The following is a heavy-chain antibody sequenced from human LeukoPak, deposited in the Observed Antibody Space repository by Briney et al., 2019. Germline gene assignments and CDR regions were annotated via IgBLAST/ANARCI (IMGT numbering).Heavy chain of an antibody. D-gene: IGHD3-10*01. V-gene: IGHV4-4*02. J-gene: IGHJ3*02. CDR3: ARAMVRRAFDI. CDR1: GGSISSSNW. Sequence: PSETLSLTCAVSGGSISSSNWWSWVRQPPGKGLEWIGEIYHSGSTNYNPSLKSRGTISVDKSKNQFSLKLSSVTAADTAVYYCARAMVRRAFDIWGQGTMVTVSS. CDR2: IYHSGST.